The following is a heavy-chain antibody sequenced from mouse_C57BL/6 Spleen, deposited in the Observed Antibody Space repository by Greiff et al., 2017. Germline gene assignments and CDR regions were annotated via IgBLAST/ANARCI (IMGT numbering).Heavy chain of an antibody. J-gene: IGHJ4*01. CDR1: GFTFSDYG. V-gene: IGHV5-17*01. Sequence: EVKLVESGGGLVKPGGSLKLSCAASGFTFSDYGMHWVRQAPEKGLEWVAYISSGSSTIYYADTVKGRFTISRDNAKNTLFLQMTSLRSEDTAMYYCAIRGWGDAMDYWGQGTSVTVSS. CDR3: AIRGWGDAMDY. CDR2: ISSGSSTI. D-gene: IGHD2-3*01.